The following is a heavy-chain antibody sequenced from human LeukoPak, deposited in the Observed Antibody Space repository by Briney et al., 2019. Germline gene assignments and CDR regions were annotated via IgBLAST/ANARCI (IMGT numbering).Heavy chain of an antibody. CDR3: ARSASGSSLRLGLY. Sequence: PSETLSLTCTVSGGSISSYYGSWIRQPPGKGLEWIGYIYYRWSTNYNPSLKSRVTISVDTSKNQFSLKLSSVTAADTAVYYCARSASGSSLRLGLYWGQGTLVTVSS. D-gene: IGHD1-26*01. CDR1: GGSISSYY. J-gene: IGHJ4*02. CDR2: IYYRWST. V-gene: IGHV4-59*13.